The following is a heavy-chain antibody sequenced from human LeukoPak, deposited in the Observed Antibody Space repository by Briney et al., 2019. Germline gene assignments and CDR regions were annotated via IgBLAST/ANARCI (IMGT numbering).Heavy chain of an antibody. D-gene: IGHD3-10*01. CDR1: GFTFGSYS. CDR2: ISSSSTYI. V-gene: IGHV3-21*01. CDR3: ARDRVVSGRFGEVAS. J-gene: IGHJ5*01. Sequence: GGSLRLSCAASGFTFGSYSMSWVRQAPGKGLEWVSFISSSSTYIYYADSVKGRFTISRDDAKNSLYLQMSSLRADDTAVYYCARDRVVSGRFGEVASWGQGTLVTVSS.